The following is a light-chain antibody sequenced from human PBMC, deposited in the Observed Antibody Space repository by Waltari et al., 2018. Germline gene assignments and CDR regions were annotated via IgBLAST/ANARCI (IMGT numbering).Light chain of an antibody. CDR2: DTS. V-gene: IGKV3-20*01. CDR1: QSVSRT. Sequence: EIVLTQSPGTLSLSPGERATLPCRASQSVSRTLAWYQQKPGQAPRLLIYDTSSRAAGIREGLSGSGFGTDFSLTVSRLEPEDFAVYYCQKYGTLPATFGQGTKVEIK. J-gene: IGKJ1*01. CDR3: QKYGTLPAT.